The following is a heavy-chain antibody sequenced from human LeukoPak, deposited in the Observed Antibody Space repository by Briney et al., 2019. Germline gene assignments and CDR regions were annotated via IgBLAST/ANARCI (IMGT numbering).Heavy chain of an antibody. CDR3: AREGLDKASFDY. V-gene: IGHV3-21*01. CDR1: GFTFSTYN. Sequence: GGSLRLSCAASGFTFSTYNMNWVRQAPGKGLEGVSSISSSSSYIYYADSVKGRFTISRDDAKNSLSLQMNSLRAEDTAVYYCAREGLDKASFDYWGQGTLVTVSS. J-gene: IGHJ4*02. D-gene: IGHD3-22*01. CDR2: ISSSSSYI.